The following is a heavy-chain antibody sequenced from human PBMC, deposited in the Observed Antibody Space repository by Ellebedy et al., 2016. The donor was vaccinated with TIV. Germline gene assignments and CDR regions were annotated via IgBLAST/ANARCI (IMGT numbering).Heavy chain of an antibody. CDR3: ARAPDSSGYPAFDL. CDR2: ISAYNGNT. J-gene: IGHJ2*01. D-gene: IGHD3-22*01. V-gene: IGHV1-18*01. CDR1: GGTFSSYA. Sequence: ASVKVSXXTSGGTFSSYAISWVRQAPGQGLEWMGWISAYNGNTNYAQKLQGRVTMTTDTSTSTAYMELRSLRSDDTAVYYCARAPDSSGYPAFDLWGRGTLVTVSS.